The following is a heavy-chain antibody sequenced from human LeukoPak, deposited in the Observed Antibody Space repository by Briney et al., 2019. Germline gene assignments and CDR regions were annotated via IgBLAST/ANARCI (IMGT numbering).Heavy chain of an antibody. CDR1: GFTFSTFG. V-gene: IGHV3-23*01. J-gene: IGHJ4*02. Sequence: GGSLRLSCVVSGFTFSTFGMSWVRQAPGKGLEWVSGISDSGSETYYADSVKGRFTISRDNSKNTLFLQMNSLRAEDTAVYYCAKDRAFGVVPAAIDYWGQGTLVTVSS. D-gene: IGHD2-2*02. CDR2: ISDSGSET. CDR3: AKDRAFGVVPAAIDY.